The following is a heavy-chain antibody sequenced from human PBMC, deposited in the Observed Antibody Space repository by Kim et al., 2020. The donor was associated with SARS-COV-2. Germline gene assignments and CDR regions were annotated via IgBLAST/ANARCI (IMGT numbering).Heavy chain of an antibody. Sequence: SADSVKGRFTISRDNSKNTLYLQMNSLRAEGTAVYYCAKSDIAVAGTWGYWGQGTLVTVSS. D-gene: IGHD6-19*01. CDR3: AKSDIAVAGTWGY. V-gene: IGHV3-23*01. J-gene: IGHJ4*02.